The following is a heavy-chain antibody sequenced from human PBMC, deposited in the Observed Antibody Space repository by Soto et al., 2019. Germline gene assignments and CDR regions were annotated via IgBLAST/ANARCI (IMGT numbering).Heavy chain of an antibody. CDR2: IIPIFGTA. J-gene: IGHJ4*02. Sequence: QVQLVQSGAEVKKPGSSVKVSCKASGGTFSSYAISWVRQAPGQGLEWMGGIIPIFGTANYAQKFQGRVTMTADKSTSISYMELSSLRSEDTAVYYCASNHVYRRGQLFDYWGQGTLVTFSS. CDR1: GGTFSSYA. CDR3: ASNHVYRRGQLFDY. V-gene: IGHV1-69*06. D-gene: IGHD5-18*01.